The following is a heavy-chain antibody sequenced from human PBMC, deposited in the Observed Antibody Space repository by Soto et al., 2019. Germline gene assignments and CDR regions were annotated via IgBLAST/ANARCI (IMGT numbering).Heavy chain of an antibody. V-gene: IGHV2-70*01. J-gene: IGHJ4*02. D-gene: IGHD3-22*01. CDR1: GFSLSTSGMC. CDR3: ARVNYDSSGYYYELLDY. CDR2: IDWDDDK. Sequence: PTLVNPTQTLTLTCTFSGFSLSTSGMCVSWIRQPPGKALEWLALIDWDDDKYYSTSLKTRLTISKDTSKNQVVLTMTNMDPVDTATYYCARVNYDSSGYYYELLDYWGQGTLVTVSS.